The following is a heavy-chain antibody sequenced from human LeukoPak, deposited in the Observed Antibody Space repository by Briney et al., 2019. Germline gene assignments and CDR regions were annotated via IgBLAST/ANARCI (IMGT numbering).Heavy chain of an antibody. CDR1: GGSFSGYY. V-gene: IGHV4-34*01. CDR3: ATGRYDFWSGYYMYNWFDP. J-gene: IGHJ5*02. CDR2: INHSGST. D-gene: IGHD3-3*01. Sequence: SETLSLTCAVYGGSFSGYYWSWIRQPPGKGLEWIGEINHSGSTNYNPSLKSRVTISVDTSKNQFSLKLSSVTAADTAVYYCATGRYDFWSGYYMYNWFDPWGQGTLVTVSS.